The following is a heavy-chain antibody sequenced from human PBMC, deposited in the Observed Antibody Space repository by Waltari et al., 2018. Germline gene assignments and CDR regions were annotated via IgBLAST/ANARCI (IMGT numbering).Heavy chain of an antibody. CDR2: IWYDGSNK. CDR1: GFTFSSYG. J-gene: IGHJ4*02. V-gene: IGHV3-33*01. Sequence: QVQLVESGGGVVQPGRSLRLSCAASGFTFSSYGMHWVRQAPGKGLEWVAVIWYDGSNKYYADSVKGRFTISRDNSKNTLYLQMNSLRAEDTAVYYCARDPGDSSGYYYPYYFDYWGQGTLVTVSS. CDR3: ARDPGDSSGYYYPYYFDY. D-gene: IGHD3-22*01.